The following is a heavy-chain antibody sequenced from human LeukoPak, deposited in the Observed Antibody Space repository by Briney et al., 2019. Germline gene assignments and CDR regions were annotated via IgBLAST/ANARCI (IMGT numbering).Heavy chain of an antibody. Sequence: PGGSLRLSCAASGFTFSSYWMSWVRQAPGKGLEWVANIKQDGSEKYYVDSVKGRFTISRDNAKNSLYLQMNSLRAEDTAVYYCARDKVGIAAAGTSSFDYWGQGTLVTVSS. CDR2: IKQDGSEK. J-gene: IGHJ4*02. CDR3: ARDKVGIAAAGTSSFDY. D-gene: IGHD6-13*01. V-gene: IGHV3-7*01. CDR1: GFTFSSYW.